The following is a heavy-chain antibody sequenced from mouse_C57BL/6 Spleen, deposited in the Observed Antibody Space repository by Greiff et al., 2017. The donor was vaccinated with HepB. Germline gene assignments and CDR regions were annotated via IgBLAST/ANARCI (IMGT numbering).Heavy chain of an antibody. D-gene: IGHD2-3*01. CDR3: ARVPIYDGYYYAMDY. V-gene: IGHV5-17*01. Sequence: EVKLVESGGGLVKPGGSLKLSCAASGFTFSDYGMHWVRQAPEKGLEWVAYISSGSSTIYYADTVKGRFTISRDNAKNTLFLQMTSLRSEDTAMYYCARVPIYDGYYYAMDYWGQGTSVTVSS. CDR2: ISSGSSTI. CDR1: GFTFSDYG. J-gene: IGHJ4*01.